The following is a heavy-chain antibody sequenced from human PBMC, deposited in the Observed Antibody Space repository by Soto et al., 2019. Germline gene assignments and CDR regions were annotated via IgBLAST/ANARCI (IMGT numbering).Heavy chain of an antibody. Sequence: GGSLRLSCAASGFTFSSYGMHWVRQAPGKGLEWVASIKYDGSEKNYVDSVKGRFTISRDNAKNSVYLQMASLRAEDTAVYYCARDGVAAGLYFDHWGQGTPVTVSS. CDR2: IKYDGSEK. J-gene: IGHJ4*02. CDR1: GFTFSSYG. V-gene: IGHV3-7*03. D-gene: IGHD6-13*01. CDR3: ARDGVAAGLYFDH.